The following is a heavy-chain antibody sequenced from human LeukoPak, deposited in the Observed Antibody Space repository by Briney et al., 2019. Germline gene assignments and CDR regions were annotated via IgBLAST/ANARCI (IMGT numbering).Heavy chain of an antibody. CDR1: GFTFSSNY. CDR2: IYSGGST. J-gene: IGHJ4*02. Sequence: GGSLRLSCAASGFTFSSNYMSWVRQAPGKGLEWVSVIYSGGSTYYADSVKARFTISRDNSKNTLYLQMNSLRAEDTAVYYCVEMTTVSEWDYWGQGTLVTVSS. D-gene: IGHD4-17*01. CDR3: VEMTTVSEWDY. V-gene: IGHV3-66*01.